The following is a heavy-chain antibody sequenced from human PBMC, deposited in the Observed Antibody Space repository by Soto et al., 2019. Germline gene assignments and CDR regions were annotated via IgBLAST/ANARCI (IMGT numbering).Heavy chain of an antibody. CDR1: GYTFTSYG. V-gene: IGHV1-18*01. CDR2: ISAYNGNT. D-gene: IGHD3-10*01. Sequence: QVQLVQSGAEVKKPGASVKVSCKASGYTFTSYGISWVRQAPGQGLEWMGWISAYNGNTNYAQKLQGRVTLTPATYKSKAYMELRSLRSDDTAVYYCARDRVRGVRSAGDYYMDVWGKGTTVTVSS. CDR3: ARDRVRGVRSAGDYYMDV. J-gene: IGHJ6*03.